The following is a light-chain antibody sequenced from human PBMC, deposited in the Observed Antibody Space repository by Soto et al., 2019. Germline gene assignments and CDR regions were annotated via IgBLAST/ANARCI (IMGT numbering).Light chain of an antibody. CDR3: QQFDGSPWT. Sequence: EIVLTQSPGTLALTKGERATLSCRASQVVTSSYVAWYQQRPGLAPRLLIYGASTRAPGVPDRFSGSGSGTDFTLSISRLEPEDVAVYFCQQFDGSPWTFGQGTKVDIK. J-gene: IGKJ1*01. CDR2: GAS. CDR1: QVVTSSY. V-gene: IGKV3-20*01.